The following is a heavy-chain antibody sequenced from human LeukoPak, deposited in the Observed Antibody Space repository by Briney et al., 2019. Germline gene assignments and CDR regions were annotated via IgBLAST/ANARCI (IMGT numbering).Heavy chain of an antibody. Sequence: GGSLRLSCAASGFIFSRYEMNWVRQAPGRGLDWISYISRSGSTIYYADSVRGRFTTSRDNGSSSLYLQMNSLRAEDTAIYYCARGPLSPALYFDSWGQGTLVTVSS. CDR1: GFIFSRYE. V-gene: IGHV3-48*03. CDR3: ARGPLSPALYFDS. J-gene: IGHJ4*02. D-gene: IGHD3-3*02. CDR2: ISRSGSTI.